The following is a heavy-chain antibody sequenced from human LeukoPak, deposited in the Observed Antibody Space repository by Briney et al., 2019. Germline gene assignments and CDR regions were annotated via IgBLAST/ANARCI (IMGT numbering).Heavy chain of an antibody. J-gene: IGHJ4*02. Sequence: PSETLSLTCTVSGGSISSSSYYWSWIRQPPGKGLEWIGEINHSGSTNYNPSLKSRVTISVDTSKNQFSLKLSSVTAADTAVYYCARERYYDSSGYLDYWGQGTLVTASS. CDR2: INHSGST. CDR1: GGSISSSSYY. D-gene: IGHD3-22*01. CDR3: ARERYYDSSGYLDY. V-gene: IGHV4-39*07.